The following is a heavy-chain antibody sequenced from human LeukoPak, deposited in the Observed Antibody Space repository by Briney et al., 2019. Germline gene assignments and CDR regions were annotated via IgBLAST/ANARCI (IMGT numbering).Heavy chain of an antibody. D-gene: IGHD6-13*01. J-gene: IGHJ4*02. Sequence: PGGSLRLSCAASGFTFSSYAMHWVRQAPGKGLEWVAVISYDGSNKYYADSVKGRFTISRDNSKNTLYLQMNSLRAEDTAVYYCARDRGDIAAALDYWGQGTLVTVSS. CDR3: ARDRGDIAAALDY. CDR2: ISYDGSNK. V-gene: IGHV3-30*01. CDR1: GFTFSSYA.